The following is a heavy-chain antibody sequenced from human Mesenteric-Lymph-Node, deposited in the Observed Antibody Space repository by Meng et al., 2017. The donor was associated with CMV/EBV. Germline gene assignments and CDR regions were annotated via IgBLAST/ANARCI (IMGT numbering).Heavy chain of an antibody. Sequence: SLKISCAASGFRFDDYAMQWVRQAPGKGLEWVSGISWNSDNIGYADSVKGRVTISRDNAKNSLYLQMNSLGADDTALYYCVRGVRGYAYTAFDIWGQGTMVTVSS. J-gene: IGHJ3*02. V-gene: IGHV3-9*01. CDR2: ISWNSDNI. CDR1: GFRFDDYA. CDR3: VRGVRGYAYTAFDI. D-gene: IGHD5-12*01.